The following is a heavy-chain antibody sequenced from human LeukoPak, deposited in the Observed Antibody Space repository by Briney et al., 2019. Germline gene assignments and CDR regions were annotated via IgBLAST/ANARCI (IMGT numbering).Heavy chain of an antibody. V-gene: IGHV3-23*01. CDR2: ISGSGGST. J-gene: IGHJ4*02. Sequence: PGGSLRLSCAASGFTFSSYAMSWVRQAPGKGLEWVSAISGSGGSTYYADSVKGRFTISRDNSKNTLYLQMNSLRAEDTAVYYCARDGPGYCSSTSCLGTFDYWGQGTLVTVSS. CDR3: ARDGPGYCSSTSCLGTFDY. CDR1: GFTFSSYA. D-gene: IGHD2-2*01.